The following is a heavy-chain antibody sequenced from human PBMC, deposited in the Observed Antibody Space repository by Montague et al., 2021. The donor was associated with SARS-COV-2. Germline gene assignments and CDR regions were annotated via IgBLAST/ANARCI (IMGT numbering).Heavy chain of an antibody. Sequence: KWNNDYAVSVKSRITINPDTSKNQFSLQLNSVTPEDTAVYYCARGLWFGELLYYYYYYGMDVWGQGTTVTVSS. CDR3: ARGLWFGELLYYYYYYGMDV. J-gene: IGHJ6*02. CDR2: KWNN. D-gene: IGHD3-10*01. V-gene: IGHV6-1*01.